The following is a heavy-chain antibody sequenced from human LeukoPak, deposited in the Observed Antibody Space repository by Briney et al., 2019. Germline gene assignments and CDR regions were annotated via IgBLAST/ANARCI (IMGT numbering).Heavy chain of an antibody. CDR3: AREYCSGGSCYADD. V-gene: IGHV3-66*01. Sequence: PGGSLRLSCAASGFTVSSNYMSWVRQAPGKGLEWVSVIYSGCSTNYADSVKGRLTISRDNSKNTLYLQMNSLRAEDTAVYYCAREYCSGGSCYADDWGQGTLVTVSS. J-gene: IGHJ4*02. CDR1: GFTVSSNY. CDR2: IYSGCST. D-gene: IGHD2-15*01.